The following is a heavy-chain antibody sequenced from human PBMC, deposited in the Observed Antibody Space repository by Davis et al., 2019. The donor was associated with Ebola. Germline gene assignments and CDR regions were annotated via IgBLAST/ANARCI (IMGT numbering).Heavy chain of an antibody. J-gene: IGHJ5*02. Sequence: SETLSLTCTVSGGSVSSGSYYWSWIRQPPGKGLEWIGFIYYSGSTNYNPSLKSRVNTSVDTSKNQFSLMLSSVAAADTAVYYCARQTTGFDPWGQGTLVTVSS. CDR2: IYYSGST. V-gene: IGHV4-61*01. CDR3: ARQTTGFDP. CDR1: GGSVSSGSYY. D-gene: IGHD4-17*01.